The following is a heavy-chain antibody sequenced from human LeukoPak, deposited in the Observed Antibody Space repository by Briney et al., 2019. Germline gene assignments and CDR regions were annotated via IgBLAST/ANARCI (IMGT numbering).Heavy chain of an antibody. D-gene: IGHD4-23*01. CDR3: AKTTGNGHWLIEY. Sequence: GGSLRLSCAASGFTFSSYAMNWVRQTPGKGLEWVSFITGDAGTTSYADSVKGRFTISRDNSKNTLCLQLNSLSAEDTAVYYCAKTTGNGHWLIEYWGQGTLVTVSS. CDR2: ITGDAGTT. CDR1: GFTFSSYA. V-gene: IGHV3-23*01. J-gene: IGHJ4*02.